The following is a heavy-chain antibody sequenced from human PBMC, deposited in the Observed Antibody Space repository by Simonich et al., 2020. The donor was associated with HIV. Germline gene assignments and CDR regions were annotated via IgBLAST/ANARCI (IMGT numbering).Heavy chain of an antibody. CDR1: GGSFSGYY. CDR2: INHSGST. J-gene: IGHJ1*01. Sequence: QVQLQQWGAGLLKPSETLSLTCAVYGGSFSGYYWSGIRQPPGKGLEWSGEINHSGSTNYNPSLKSRVTISVDTSKNQFSLKLSSVTAADTAVYYCARLTAGGLGEYFQHWGQGTLVTVSS. D-gene: IGHD6-13*01. V-gene: IGHV4-34*01. CDR3: ARLTAGGLGEYFQH.